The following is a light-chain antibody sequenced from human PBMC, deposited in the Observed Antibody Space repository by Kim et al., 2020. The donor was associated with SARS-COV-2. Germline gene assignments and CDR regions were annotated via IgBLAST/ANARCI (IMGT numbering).Light chain of an antibody. CDR3: QAWDISSGL. J-gene: IGLJ2*01. CDR1: KLGDRY. CDR2: EDS. V-gene: IGLV3-1*01. Sequence: SYELTQPPSVSVSPGQTASITCFGDKLGDRYAFWYQQRPGQSPVLVVYEDSKRPSGIHDRFSGSKSGNTATLTISETQSMDEADYYCQAWDISSGLFGGG.